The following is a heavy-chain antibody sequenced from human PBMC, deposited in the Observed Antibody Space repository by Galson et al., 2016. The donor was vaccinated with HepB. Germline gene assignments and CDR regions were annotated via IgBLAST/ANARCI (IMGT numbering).Heavy chain of an antibody. Sequence: SLRLSCAASGFTFSSYAMHWVRQAPGKGLEWVAVISYDGNNKYFAGSVKGRFTISRESSYNTLYLQMKSLRPDDTAVYYCAKAVGVSSVSLPDYWGQGAPVTVSS. J-gene: IGHJ4*02. CDR1: GFTFSSYA. CDR2: ISYDGNNK. V-gene: IGHV3-30-3*01. CDR3: AKAVGVSSVSLPDY. D-gene: IGHD1-26*01.